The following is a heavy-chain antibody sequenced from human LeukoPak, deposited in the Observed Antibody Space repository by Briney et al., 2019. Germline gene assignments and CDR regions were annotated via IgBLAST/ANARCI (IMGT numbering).Heavy chain of an antibody. Sequence: GASVKVSCKASGYTFTGYYMHWVRQAPGQGLEWMGWINPNSDGTNYAQKFQGRVTMTRDTSISTAYMELSRLRSDDTAVYYCARIGSSHYFDFWGQGTLVTVSS. CDR3: ARIGSSHYFDF. J-gene: IGHJ4*02. V-gene: IGHV1-2*02. CDR1: GYTFTGYY. D-gene: IGHD2-2*01. CDR2: INPNSDGT.